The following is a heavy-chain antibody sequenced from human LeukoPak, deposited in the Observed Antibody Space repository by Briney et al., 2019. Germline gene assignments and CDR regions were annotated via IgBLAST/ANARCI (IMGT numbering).Heavy chain of an antibody. J-gene: IGHJ4*02. Sequence: GGSLRLSCAASGFTFSSYAMSWVRQAPGKGLEWVSAISGSGGSTYYADSVTGRFIISRGNSKNTLFLQMNSLRAEDTALYYCAKDRSWGLDFWGQGTLVTVSA. CDR2: ISGSGGST. CDR3: AKDRSWGLDF. CDR1: GFTFSSYA. V-gene: IGHV3-23*01. D-gene: IGHD3-16*01.